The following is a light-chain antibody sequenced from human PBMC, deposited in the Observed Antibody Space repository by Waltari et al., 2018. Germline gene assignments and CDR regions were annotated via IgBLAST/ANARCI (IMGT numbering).Light chain of an antibody. CDR1: QSISSY. V-gene: IGKV1-39*01. CDR2: AAS. CDR3: QQSYSTPFT. Sequence: DIQMTQSPSSLSASVGDRVTITCRASQSISSYLNWYQQKPEKAPNLLIYAASSLQSGVPSRFSGSGSGTDFTLTISCLQPEDFATYYCQQSYSTPFTFGPGTKVDIK. J-gene: IGKJ3*01.